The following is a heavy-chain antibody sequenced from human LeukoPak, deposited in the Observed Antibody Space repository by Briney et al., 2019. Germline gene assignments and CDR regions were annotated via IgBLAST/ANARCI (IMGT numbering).Heavy chain of an antibody. CDR3: ARDSGLWFGELYYYYGMDV. CDR2: IYYSGST. J-gene: IGHJ6*04. V-gene: IGHV4-30-4*01. CDR1: GGSISSGDYY. D-gene: IGHD3-10*01. Sequence: PSQTLSLTCTVSGGSISSGDYYWSWIRQPPGKGLEWIGYIYYSGSTYYNPSLKSRVTISVDTSKNQFSLKPSSVTAADTAVYYCARDSGLWFGELYYYYGMDVWGKGTTVTVSS.